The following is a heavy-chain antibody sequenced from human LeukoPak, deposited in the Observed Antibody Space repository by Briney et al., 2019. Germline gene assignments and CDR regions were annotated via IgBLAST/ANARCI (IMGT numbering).Heavy chain of an antibody. V-gene: IGHV1-69*13. D-gene: IGHD3-16*01. CDR2: IIPIFGTA. CDR1: GGTFISYA. CDR3: NNHGGGRYYYFDY. J-gene: IGHJ4*02. Sequence: ASVKVSCKASGGTFISYAISWVRQAPGQGLEWMGGIIPIFGTANYAQKFQGRVTITADESTSTAYMELSSLRSEDTAVYYCNNHGGGRYYYFDYWGQGTLVTVSS.